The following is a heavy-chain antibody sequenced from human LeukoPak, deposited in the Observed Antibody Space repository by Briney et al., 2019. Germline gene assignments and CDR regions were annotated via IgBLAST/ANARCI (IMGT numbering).Heavy chain of an antibody. CDR1: GFTFSTYV. J-gene: IGHJ4*02. Sequence: GGSLRLSCAASGFTFSTYVMSWVRQAPGKGLEWVSGISGSGGTTYHADSVKGRFTISRDNSKNTLYLQMNSLRAEDTAVYYCAKDGFDYYDSSGYYYFNYWGQGTLVTVSS. D-gene: IGHD3-22*01. CDR3: AKDGFDYYDSSGYYYFNY. CDR2: ISGSGGTT. V-gene: IGHV3-23*01.